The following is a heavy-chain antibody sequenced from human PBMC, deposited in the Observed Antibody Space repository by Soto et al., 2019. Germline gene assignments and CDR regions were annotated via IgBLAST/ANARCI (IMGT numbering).Heavy chain of an antibody. D-gene: IGHD1-26*01. J-gene: IGHJ5*02. CDR1: GFSFSSYG. CDR3: ARDPDEYSGSFQPVDNWFDP. V-gene: IGHV3-30*03. Sequence: GGSLRLSCAASGFSFSSYGMQWVRQAPGKGLEWVAVISYDGSNKYYADSVKGRFTISRDNSKNTLYLQMNSLRAEDTAVYYCARDPDEYSGSFQPVDNWFDPWGQGTLVTVS. CDR2: ISYDGSNK.